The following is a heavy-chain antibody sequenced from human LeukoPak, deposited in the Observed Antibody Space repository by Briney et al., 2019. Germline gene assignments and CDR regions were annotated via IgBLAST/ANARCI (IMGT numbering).Heavy chain of an antibody. CDR3: LSPRGFSYGDFIY. D-gene: IGHD5-18*01. J-gene: IGHJ4*02. CDR2: IYYSKNT. Sequence: SETLSLSPTVSGGSISNNTAYWRWIRQPPGKGLEWIGSIYYSKNTYYNPSLKSRVTVSADTSKNQFSLTLGSVSATDTAAYYCLSPRGFSYGDFIYWGEGTLVTVSS. V-gene: IGHV4-39*01. CDR1: GGSISNNTAY.